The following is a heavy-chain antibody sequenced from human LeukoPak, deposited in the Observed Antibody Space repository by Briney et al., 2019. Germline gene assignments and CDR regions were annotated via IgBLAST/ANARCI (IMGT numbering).Heavy chain of an antibody. V-gene: IGHV3-30*18. CDR3: AKNREGYSKLD. D-gene: IGHD6-13*01. Sequence: GRSLRLSCVGSGFSFSNYGMHWVRQAPGKGLEWVAVISDDASHKYYADSVKGRFNISRDNSKNTLYLQMDSLRLEDTAVFYCAKNREGYSKLDWGQGTLVTVSS. CDR2: ISDDASHK. CDR1: GFSFSNYG. J-gene: IGHJ4*02.